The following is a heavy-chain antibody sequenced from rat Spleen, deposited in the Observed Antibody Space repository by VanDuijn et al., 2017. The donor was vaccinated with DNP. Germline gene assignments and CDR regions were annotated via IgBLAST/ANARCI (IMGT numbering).Heavy chain of an antibody. J-gene: IGHJ2*01. D-gene: IGHD3-8*01. CDR3: TREREPNKNPYYFDC. CDR2: ISSGGKT. Sequence: QVQLKESGPGLVQPSQTLSLTCTVSGFSLTTNGVSWVRQPPGKGREWIAAISSGGKTYYNSSLKSRLSISRDTSKSQVFLRMNSLQTEDTAIYFCTREREPNKNPYYFDCWGQGVRVTVSS. V-gene: IGHV2S12*01. CDR1: GFSLTTNG.